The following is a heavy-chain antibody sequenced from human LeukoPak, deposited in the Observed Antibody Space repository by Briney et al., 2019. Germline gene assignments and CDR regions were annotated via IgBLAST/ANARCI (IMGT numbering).Heavy chain of an antibody. D-gene: IGHD6-13*01. CDR2: ISGSAGST. J-gene: IGHJ4*02. CDR1: GFTLSSFA. V-gene: IGHV3-23*01. Sequence: GGSLRLSCAASGFTLSSFALSWVRQAPGKGLEWASSISGSAGSTYYADSVKGRFTISRDTSKNTLYLQMNSLRAEDTAVYYCAKSVAAAGFIHSWGQGTLVTVSS. CDR3: AKSVAAAGFIHS.